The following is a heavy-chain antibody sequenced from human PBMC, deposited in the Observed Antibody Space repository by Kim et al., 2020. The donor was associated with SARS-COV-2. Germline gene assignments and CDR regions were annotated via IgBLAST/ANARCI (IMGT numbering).Heavy chain of an antibody. D-gene: IGHD2-15*01. CDR3: ARAEGYCSGGSCYRVGNDAFDI. CDR2: ISSSGSTI. CDR1: GFIFSSYE. Sequence: GGSLRLSCAASGFIFSSYEMNWVRQAPGKGLEWVSYISSSGSTIYYADSVKGRFTISRDNAKNSLYLQMNSLRAEDTAVYYCARAEGYCSGGSCYRVGNDAFDIWGQGTMVTVSS. V-gene: IGHV3-48*03. J-gene: IGHJ3*02.